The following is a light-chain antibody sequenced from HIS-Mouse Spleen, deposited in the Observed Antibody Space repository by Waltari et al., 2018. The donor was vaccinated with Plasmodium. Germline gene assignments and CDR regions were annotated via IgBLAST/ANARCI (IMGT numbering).Light chain of an antibody. J-gene: IGLJ3*02. CDR1: RGHSSYA. CDR2: LNSDGSH. CDR3: QTWGTGIRV. Sequence: QLVLTQSPSASASLGASVKLTCTLSRGHSSYAIAWHQQQPENGPRYLMKLNSDGSHSKGDGITARFSGSSSGAERYLTISSLQSEDEADYYCQTWGTGIRVFGGGTKLTVL. V-gene: IGLV4-69*01.